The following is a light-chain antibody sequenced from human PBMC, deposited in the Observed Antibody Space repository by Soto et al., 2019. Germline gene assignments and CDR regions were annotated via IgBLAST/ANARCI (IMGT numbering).Light chain of an antibody. V-gene: IGKV3-11*01. CDR3: QQRSNWPRT. Sequence: EIMMTQSPATLSVSPGERATLSCRASQSVSSYLAWYQQKPGQAPRLLIYDASNRATGIPARFSGSGSGTDFTLTISSLEPEDFAVYYCQQRSNWPRTFGQGTRLEIK. CDR1: QSVSSY. J-gene: IGKJ5*01. CDR2: DAS.